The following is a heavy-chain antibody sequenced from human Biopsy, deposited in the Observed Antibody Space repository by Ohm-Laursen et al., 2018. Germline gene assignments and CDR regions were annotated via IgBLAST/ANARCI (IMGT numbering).Heavy chain of an antibody. V-gene: IGHV1-46*01. J-gene: IGHJ4*02. Sequence: GSSVKVSCKSSGYSFTSYYMHWVRQAPGQGLEWMGMINPSGSTTSYPQIFQGRVTMTRDTSKSTVYMELSSLRSADTGVYFCARNTGWYGDLYYFDYWGQGTLVTVSS. D-gene: IGHD6-19*01. CDR2: INPSGSTT. CDR3: ARNTGWYGDLYYFDY. CDR1: GYSFTSYY.